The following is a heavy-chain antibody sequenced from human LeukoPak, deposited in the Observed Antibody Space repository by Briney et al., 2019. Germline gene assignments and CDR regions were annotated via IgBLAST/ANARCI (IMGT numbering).Heavy chain of an antibody. V-gene: IGHV1-18*01. CDR1: GYTFTSYG. D-gene: IGHD3-16*01. CDR2: ISAYNGNT. CDR3: AADGAVSGFDY. J-gene: IGHJ4*02. Sequence: ASVKVSCKASGYTFTSYGISWVRQAPGQGLEWMGWISAYNGNTNYAQKFQERVTITRDMSTSTAYMELSSLRSEDTAVYYCAADGAVSGFDYWGQGTLVTVSS.